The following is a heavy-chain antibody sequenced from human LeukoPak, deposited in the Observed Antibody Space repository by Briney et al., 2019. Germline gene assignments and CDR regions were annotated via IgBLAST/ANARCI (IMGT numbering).Heavy chain of an antibody. CDR3: VRDRSSSSYYSC. CDR2: ISAYNGNT. Sequence: ASVKVSCKASGYTFTSYGISWVRQAPGQGLEWMGWISAYNGNTNYAQKLQGRVTMTTDTSTSTAYMELRSLRSDDTAVYFCVRDRSSSSYYSCWGQGTLVTVSS. CDR1: GYTFTSYG. V-gene: IGHV1-18*01. J-gene: IGHJ4*02. D-gene: IGHD6-13*01.